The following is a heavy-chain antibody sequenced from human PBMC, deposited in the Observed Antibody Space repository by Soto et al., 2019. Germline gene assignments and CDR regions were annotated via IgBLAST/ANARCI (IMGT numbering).Heavy chain of an antibody. D-gene: IGHD6-19*01. V-gene: IGHV3-33*01. Sequence: QVQLVESGGGVVQPGRSLRLSCAASGFTFSSYGMHWVRQAPGKGLEWVAVIWYDGSNKFYADSVKGRFTISRDSSKNTXXLQMNSLRAEDTAVYYCARDIAVAGTVYYYFGMDVWGQGTTVTVSS. J-gene: IGHJ6*02. CDR2: IWYDGSNK. CDR3: ARDIAVAGTVYYYFGMDV. CDR1: GFTFSSYG.